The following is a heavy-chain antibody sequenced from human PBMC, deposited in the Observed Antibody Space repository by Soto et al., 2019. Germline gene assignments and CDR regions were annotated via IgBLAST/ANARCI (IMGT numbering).Heavy chain of an antibody. D-gene: IGHD2-15*01. Sequence: PSQPLPHTYTVFGGYIGNYYWSWIRQPQGKGLECVGCIYNSGVTYYNPPLKSRATISVDTSKNQFSPKLTSVTAADTAVYYCARSSVGPRLFMYPYDYWGQGTLDIGTS. CDR3: ARSSVGPRLFMYPYDY. V-gene: IGHV4-59*04. CDR1: GGYIGNYY. J-gene: IGHJ4*02. CDR2: IYNSGVT.